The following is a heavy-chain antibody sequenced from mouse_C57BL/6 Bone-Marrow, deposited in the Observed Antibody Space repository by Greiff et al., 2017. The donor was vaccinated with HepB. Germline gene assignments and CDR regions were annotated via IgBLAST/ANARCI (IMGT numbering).Heavy chain of an antibody. CDR1: GYSFTSYY. J-gene: IGHJ3*01. CDR2: IYPGSGNT. Sequence: QVQLKESGPELVKPGASVKISCKASGYSFTSYYIHWVKQRPGQGLEWIGWIYPGSGNTKYNEKFKGKATLTADTSSSTAYMQLSSLTSEDSAVYHCARWDDFAWFAYWGQGTLVTVSA. D-gene: IGHD2-4*01. V-gene: IGHV1-66*01. CDR3: ARWDDFAWFAY.